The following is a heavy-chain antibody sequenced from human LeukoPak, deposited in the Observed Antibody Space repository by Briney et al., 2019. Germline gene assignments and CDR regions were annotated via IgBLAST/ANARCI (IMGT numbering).Heavy chain of an antibody. CDR1: GFTFSSYA. Sequence: GGSLRLSCAASGFTFSSYAMSWVRQAPGKGLEWVSAISGSGGSTYYADPVKGRFTISRDNSKNTLYLQMNSLRAEDTAVYYCAKLGYGDFLYYFDYWGQGTLVTVSS. CDR3: AKLGYGDFLYYFDY. J-gene: IGHJ4*02. V-gene: IGHV3-23*01. CDR2: ISGSGGST. D-gene: IGHD4-17*01.